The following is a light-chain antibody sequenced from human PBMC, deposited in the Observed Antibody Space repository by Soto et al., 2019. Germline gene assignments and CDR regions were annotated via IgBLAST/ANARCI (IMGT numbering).Light chain of an antibody. CDR1: QGINKW. Sequence: DIQMTQSPSSVSAAVGDRVTITCRASQGINKWLAWYQQKPGKAPQLLISAASTLRSGVPSRFSGSVSGTDFILPISNLQPEDFATYFCQQANTFPLTFGGGTRVEI. CDR3: QQANTFPLT. J-gene: IGKJ4*01. CDR2: AAS. V-gene: IGKV1-12*01.